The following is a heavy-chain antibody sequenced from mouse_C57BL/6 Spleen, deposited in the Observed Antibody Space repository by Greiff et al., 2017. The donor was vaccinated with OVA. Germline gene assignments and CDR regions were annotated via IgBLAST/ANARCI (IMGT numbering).Heavy chain of an antibody. CDR3: ARGYYPYVDV. Sequence: VQLMESEGGLVQPGSSMKLSCTASGFTFSDYYMAWVRQVPEKGLEWVANINYDGSSTYYLDSLKSRFIISRDNAKNILYLQMSSLKSEDTATYYCARGYYPYVDVWGTGTTVTVSS. J-gene: IGHJ1*03. D-gene: IGHD2-3*01. CDR1: GFTFSDYY. V-gene: IGHV5-16*01. CDR2: INYDGSST.